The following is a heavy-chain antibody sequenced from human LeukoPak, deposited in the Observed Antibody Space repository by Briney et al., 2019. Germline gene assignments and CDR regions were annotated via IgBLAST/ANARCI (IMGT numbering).Heavy chain of an antibody. V-gene: IGHV3-23*01. Sequence: GGSLRLSCAASGFTFTNHAMAWVRLAPGKGLEWVSTLSDSGASTYYADSVKGRFTISRVNSRNTMYLQMDSLRADDTGVYFCARTPNRDGYSHIDFWGQGALVTVSS. CDR2: LSDSGAST. CDR3: ARTPNRDGYSHIDF. J-gene: IGHJ4*02. D-gene: IGHD5-24*01. CDR1: GFTFTNHA.